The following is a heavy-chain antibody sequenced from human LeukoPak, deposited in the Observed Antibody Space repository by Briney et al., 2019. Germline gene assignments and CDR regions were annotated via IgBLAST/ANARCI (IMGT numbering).Heavy chain of an antibody. V-gene: IGHV3-21*01. CDR1: GFTFSSYS. D-gene: IGHD6-13*01. CDR3: ARDKSGSTWDGGPFDC. J-gene: IGHJ4*02. CDR2: VSASSAYI. Sequence: PGGSLRLSCAASGFTFSSYSMNWVRQAPGKGLEWVSSVSASSAYIYYGDSMKGRFTITRDNAKNSLSLQMNSLRAEDTAVYYCARDKSGSTWDGGPFDCWGQGTLVTVSS.